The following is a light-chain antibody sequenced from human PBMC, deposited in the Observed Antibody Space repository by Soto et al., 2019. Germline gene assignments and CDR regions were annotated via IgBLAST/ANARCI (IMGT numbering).Light chain of an antibody. CDR3: QQYGNSWS. Sequence: EIVLTQSPGTLSFSPGERATLSCRASQSVRNNYLAWYQHIPGQSPRVLIYAASNRATGIPDRFSGSGSGTDFTLTISRLEPEDFAVYYCQQYGNSWSFGQGTKVVIK. CDR2: AAS. CDR1: QSVRNNY. V-gene: IGKV3-20*01. J-gene: IGKJ1*01.